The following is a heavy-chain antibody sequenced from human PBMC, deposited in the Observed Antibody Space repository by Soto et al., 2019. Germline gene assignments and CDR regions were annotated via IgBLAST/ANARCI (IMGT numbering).Heavy chain of an antibody. J-gene: IGHJ4*02. CDR1: GFTFSSYA. CDR3: AKDLAEYSSSSAFDY. V-gene: IGHV3-23*01. Sequence: GVSLRLSCAASGFTFSSYAMSWVRQAPGKGLEWVSAISGSGGSTYYADSVKGRFTISRDNSKNTLYLQMNSLRAEDTAVYYCAKDLAEYSSSSAFDYWGQGTLVTVSS. D-gene: IGHD6-6*01. CDR2: ISGSGGST.